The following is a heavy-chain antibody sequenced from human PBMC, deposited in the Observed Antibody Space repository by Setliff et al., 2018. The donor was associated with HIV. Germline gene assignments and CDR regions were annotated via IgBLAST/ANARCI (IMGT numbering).Heavy chain of an antibody. J-gene: IGHJ4*02. CDR3: ARDDSGYYYDY. D-gene: IGHD3-22*01. CDR2: IYHSGPT. Sequence: PSETLSLTCTVSGYSISSGYYWGWIRQPPGKGLEWIGSIYHSGPTNYNPSLRSRVIISVDTSKNQLSLSLSSVTAADTAVYYCARDDSGYYYDYWGQGKLVTVSS. CDR1: GYSISSGYY. V-gene: IGHV4-38-2*02.